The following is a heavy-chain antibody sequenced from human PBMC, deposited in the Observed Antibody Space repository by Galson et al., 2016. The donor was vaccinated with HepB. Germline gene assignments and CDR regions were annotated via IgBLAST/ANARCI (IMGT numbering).Heavy chain of an antibody. CDR1: GYTFTNYD. CDR3: ARVDSYGDYIHIF. J-gene: IGHJ4*02. CDR2: MSPKSGNT. Sequence: SVKVSCKASGYTFTNYDINWVRQGPGQGLEWMGWMSPKSGNTGYARKFQDRLHMTRDTSTSTAYMELSSLKSDDTAVYFCARVDSYGDYIHIFWGQGTLVTVSS. V-gene: IGHV1-8*01. D-gene: IGHD4-17*01.